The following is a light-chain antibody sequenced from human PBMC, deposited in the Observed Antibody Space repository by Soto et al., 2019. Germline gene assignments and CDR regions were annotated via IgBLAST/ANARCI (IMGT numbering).Light chain of an antibody. CDR2: GAS. Sequence: EIVLTQSPGTLSLSPGETATLSCRASQSVSNNYLAWYQQKPGQAPRLLIYGASHRATGIPDRFSGSGSGTDFTLTISRLEREDFAVYYCQQYGSSGTFGQGTKVEIK. V-gene: IGKV3-20*01. CDR3: QQYGSSGT. J-gene: IGKJ1*01. CDR1: QSVSNNY.